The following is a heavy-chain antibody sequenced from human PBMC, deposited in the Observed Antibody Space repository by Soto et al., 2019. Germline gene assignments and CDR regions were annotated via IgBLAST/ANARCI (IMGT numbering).Heavy chain of an antibody. D-gene: IGHD2-15*01. CDR2: INAGNGNT. CDR3: ARSIVVVVAAPYDY. CDR1: GYTFTSYA. Sequence: QVQLVQSGTEVKQPGVSVKVSCKASGYTFTSYAMHWVRQAPGQRLEWMGWINAGNGNTKYSQKFQDRVTITRDTSASTAYMALRSLRSEDTAFYYCARSIVVVVAAPYDYWGQGTLVTVSS. V-gene: IGHV1-3*01. J-gene: IGHJ4*02.